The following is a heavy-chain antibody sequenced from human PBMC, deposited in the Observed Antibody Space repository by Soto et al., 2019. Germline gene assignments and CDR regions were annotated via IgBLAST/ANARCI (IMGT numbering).Heavy chain of an antibody. CDR1: GFSLSTSGVG. CDR2: IYWDDDK. J-gene: IGHJ4*02. Sequence: QITLKESGPTLVKPTQTLTLTCTFSGFSLSTSGVGVGWIRQPPGKTLEWLALIYWDDDKRYSPPLKSRLTITKDTSKNQVVLTMTNMDPVDTATYYCAHTLSVVVVPAATNFDYWGQGTLVTVS. V-gene: IGHV2-5*02. CDR3: AHTLSVVVVPAATNFDY. D-gene: IGHD2-2*01.